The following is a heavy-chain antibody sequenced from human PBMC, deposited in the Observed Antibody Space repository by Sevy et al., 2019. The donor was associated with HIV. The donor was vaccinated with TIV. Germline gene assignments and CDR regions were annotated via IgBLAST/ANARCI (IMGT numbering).Heavy chain of an antibody. V-gene: IGHV4-4*07. Sequence: SETLSLTCTVSGGSISSYYWSWIRQPAGKGLEWIGRIYTSGSTNYNPSLKSRVTMSVDTSKNQFSLKLSSVTAAHTAVYYCARDLSYYDFWSGYYAFDIWGQGTMVTVSS. CDR2: IYTSGST. J-gene: IGHJ3*02. CDR3: ARDLSYYDFWSGYYAFDI. D-gene: IGHD3-3*01. CDR1: GGSISSYY.